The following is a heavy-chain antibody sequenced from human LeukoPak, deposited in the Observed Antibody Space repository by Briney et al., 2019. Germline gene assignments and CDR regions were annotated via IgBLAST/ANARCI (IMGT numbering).Heavy chain of an antibody. J-gene: IGHJ4*02. CDR2: INPNSGGT. CDR1: GYIFTSYG. D-gene: IGHD4-11*01. CDR3: ARGPSTTVTNRNYFDY. V-gene: IGHV1-2*02. Sequence: ASVKVSCKASGYIFTSYGISWVRQAPGQGLEWMGWINPNSGGTNYAQKFQGRVTLTRDTSISTAYMELSRLRSDDTAVYYCARGPSTTVTNRNYFDYWGQGTLVTVSS.